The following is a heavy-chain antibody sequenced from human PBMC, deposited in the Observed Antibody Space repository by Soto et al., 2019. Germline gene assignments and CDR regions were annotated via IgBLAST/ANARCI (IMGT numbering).Heavy chain of an antibody. Sequence: EVQVVESGGGLVQAGESLRLSCAASGFTFSNYWMSWVRQAPGKGLEWVANIKQDGSEKDYVDSLKGRFTISRDTAKTSLYLQMNSLRTEDTAVYYCARIGYRSSSFDYWGQGTLVTVSS. CDR2: IKQDGSEK. D-gene: IGHD6-13*01. CDR3: ARIGYRSSSFDY. CDR1: GFTFSNYW. J-gene: IGHJ4*02. V-gene: IGHV3-7*01.